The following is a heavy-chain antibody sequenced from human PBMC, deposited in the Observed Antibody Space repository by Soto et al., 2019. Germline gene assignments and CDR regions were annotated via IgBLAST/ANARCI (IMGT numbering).Heavy chain of an antibody. D-gene: IGHD3-10*01. J-gene: IGHJ5*02. Sequence: SEILSLTCAVSGGSVGSGSYYWSWIRQPLGKGLEWIGYIYYSGNTDYNPSLRGRASISVNKAKNHFSLQLTSVTAADTAIYYCARDSVLAYYSRHRNPYWFDPWGQGALVTVSS. CDR3: ARDSVLAYYSRHRNPYWFDP. CDR2: IYYSGNT. V-gene: IGHV4-61*03. CDR1: GGSVGSGSYY.